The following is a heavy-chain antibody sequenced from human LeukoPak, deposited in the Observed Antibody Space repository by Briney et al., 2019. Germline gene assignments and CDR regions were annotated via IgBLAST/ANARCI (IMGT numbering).Heavy chain of an antibody. CDR1: GFTFSSYA. V-gene: IGHV3-23*01. J-gene: IGHJ4*02. CDR3: AKGGDYAVYYFDY. D-gene: IGHD2-21*02. CDR2: ISGSGGST. Sequence: GGSLRLSCAASGFTFSSYAMSWVRQAPGKGLEWVSAISGSGGSTYYADSVKGRFTISRDNSKSTLYLQMNSLRAEDTAVYYCAKGGDYAVYYFDYWGQGTLVTVSS.